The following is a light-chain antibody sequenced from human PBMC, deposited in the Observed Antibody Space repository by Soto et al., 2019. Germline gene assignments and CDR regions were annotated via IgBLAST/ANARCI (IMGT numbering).Light chain of an antibody. Sequence: EIVLTQSPGTLSLSPGERATLSCRASQSVSSSYLAWYQQKPGQAPRLLIYGPSIRATGIPDRFSGSGSGTDFTLTISRLEPEDFAVYYCQQYGSSPGTFGQGTKVEIK. CDR3: QQYGSSPGT. J-gene: IGKJ1*01. V-gene: IGKV3-20*01. CDR1: QSVSSSY. CDR2: GPS.